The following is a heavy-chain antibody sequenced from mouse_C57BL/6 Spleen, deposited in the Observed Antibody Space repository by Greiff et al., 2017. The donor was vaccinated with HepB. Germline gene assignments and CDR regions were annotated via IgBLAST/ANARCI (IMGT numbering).Heavy chain of an antibody. D-gene: IGHD4-1*01. J-gene: IGHJ4*01. CDR3: ARSGWDWYAMDY. Sequence: EVQLQESGPELVKPGASVKIPCKASGYTFTDYNMDWVKQSHGKSLEWIGDINPNNGGTIYNQKFKGKATLTVDKSSSTAYMELRSLTSEDTAVYYCARSGWDWYAMDYWGQGTSVTVSS. V-gene: IGHV1-18*01. CDR1: GYTFTDYN. CDR2: INPNNGGT.